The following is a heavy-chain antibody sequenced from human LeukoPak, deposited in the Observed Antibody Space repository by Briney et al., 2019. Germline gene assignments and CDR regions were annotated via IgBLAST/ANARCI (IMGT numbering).Heavy chain of an antibody. V-gene: IGHV1-2*06. Sequence: ASVKVSCKTSGYTLTDYFMHWVRQAPGQGLEWMGQINPSGGDTNYAQKFQGRVTMTRDTSISTAYMELSRLRSDDTAVYYCARVYDSSDYYSYWGQGTLVTVSS. CDR2: INPSGGDT. CDR1: GYTLTDYF. D-gene: IGHD3-22*01. J-gene: IGHJ4*02. CDR3: ARVYDSSDYYSY.